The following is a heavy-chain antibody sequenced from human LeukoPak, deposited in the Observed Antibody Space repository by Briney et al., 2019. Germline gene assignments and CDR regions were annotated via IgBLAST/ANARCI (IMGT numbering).Heavy chain of an antibody. J-gene: IGHJ4*02. D-gene: IGHD3-3*01. V-gene: IGHV3-21*01. CDR3: ARDRFPGEMVIIHY. CDR2: ISSSSSYI. Sequence: PGGSLRLSCAASGFTFSSYSMNWVRQAPGKGLEWVSSISSSSSYIYYADSVKGRFTISRDNAKNSLYLQMNSLRAEDTAVYYCARDRFPGEMVIIHYWGQGTLVTVSS. CDR1: GFTFSSYS.